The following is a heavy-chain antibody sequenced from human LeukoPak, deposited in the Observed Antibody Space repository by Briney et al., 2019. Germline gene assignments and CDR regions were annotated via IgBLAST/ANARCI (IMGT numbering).Heavy chain of an antibody. D-gene: IGHD2-21*02. CDR1: GFTFSSYW. J-gene: IGHJ5*02. V-gene: IGHV3-7*01. CDR3: ARAPYCGGDCYRGGFDP. Sequence: GGSLRLSCAASGFTFSSYWMSWVRQAPGKGLEWVANIKQDGSEKYYVDSVKGRFTISRDSAKNSLYLQMNSLRAEDTAVYYCARAPYCGGDCYRGGFDPWGQGTLVTVSS. CDR2: IKQDGSEK.